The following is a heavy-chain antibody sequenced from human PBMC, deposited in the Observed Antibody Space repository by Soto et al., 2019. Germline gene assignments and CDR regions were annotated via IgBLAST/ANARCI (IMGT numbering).Heavy chain of an antibody. CDR1: GFTFSSYD. V-gene: IGHV3-33*01. CDR3: AVFLSGPAYYRDVIDF. J-gene: IGHJ6*02. CDR2: IWYDGSNK. D-gene: IGHD3-3*01. Sequence: HPGGSLRLSCAASGFTFSSYDMHWVRQAPGKGLEWVAVIWYDGSNKYYADSVKGRFTISRDNSKNTLYLQMNSLRAEDTAVYYCAVFLSGPAYYRDVIDFCGRGT.